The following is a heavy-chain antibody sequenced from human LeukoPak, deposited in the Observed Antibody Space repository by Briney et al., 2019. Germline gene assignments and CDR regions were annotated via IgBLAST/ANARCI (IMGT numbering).Heavy chain of an antibody. Sequence: ASVKVSCQASSYTFTSYVISWVRQAPGQGLEWMGWISTYSGNTNYAQNLQGRVTMTTDTSTSTAYMELRSLRSDDTAVYYCARDASYGESYDAFDIWGQGTMVTVSS. J-gene: IGHJ3*02. CDR1: SYTFTSYV. V-gene: IGHV1-18*01. D-gene: IGHD4-17*01. CDR3: ARDASYGESYDAFDI. CDR2: ISTYSGNT.